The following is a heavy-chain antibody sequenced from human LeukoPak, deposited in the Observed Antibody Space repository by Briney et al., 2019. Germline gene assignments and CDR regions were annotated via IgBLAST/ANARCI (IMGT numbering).Heavy chain of an antibody. CDR1: GYTFTGAY. CDR2: ISPKSGGT. V-gene: IGHV1-2*02. Sequence: ASVKVSCKASGYTFTGAYLHWVRQAPGRGFEWMGWISPKSGGTKYAPNFQGRVTMTTDTSISTAYLEVSSLKSDDTAVYYCARDVRGSDVHDYYYFDYWGQGTLVTVSS. CDR3: ARDVRGSDVHDYYYFDY. D-gene: IGHD2/OR15-2a*01. J-gene: IGHJ4*02.